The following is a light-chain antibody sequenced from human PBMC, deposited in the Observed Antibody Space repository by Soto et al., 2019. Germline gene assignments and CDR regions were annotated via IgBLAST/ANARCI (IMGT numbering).Light chain of an antibody. J-gene: IGLJ1*01. V-gene: IGLV2-11*01. CDR3: CSYAGIHTYV. Sequence: QSALTQPRSVSGSPGQSVTISCTGTSRDVGGFDYVSWYQQHPGKVPTLIMYDVAQRPSGVPERFSGFKSGNTASLTISGLDPGDEAEYYCCSYAGIHTYVFGTGTKLTVL. CDR2: DVA. CDR1: SRDVGGFDY.